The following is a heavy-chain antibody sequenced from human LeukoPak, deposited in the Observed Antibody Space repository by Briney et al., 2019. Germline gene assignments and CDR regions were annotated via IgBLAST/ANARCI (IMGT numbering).Heavy chain of an antibody. CDR1: GYTFTGYY. J-gene: IGHJ6*02. CDR2: INPNSGGT. D-gene: IGHD3-22*01. Sequence: ASVKVSCKASGYTFTGYYTHWVRQAPGQGLEWMGRINPNSGGTNYAQKFQGRVTMTRDTSISTAYMELSRLRSDDTAVYYCARANSSGYYSHLYYYGMDVWGQGTTVTVSS. CDR3: ARANSSGYYSHLYYYGMDV. V-gene: IGHV1-2*06.